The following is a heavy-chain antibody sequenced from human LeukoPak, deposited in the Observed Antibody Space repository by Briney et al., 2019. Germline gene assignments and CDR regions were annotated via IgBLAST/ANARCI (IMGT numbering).Heavy chain of an antibody. CDR2: IYYSGST. V-gene: IGHV4-30-4*08. D-gene: IGHD3-22*01. CDR3: AREGSPHYYDSSGYYFDY. CDR1: GGSISSGDYY. Sequence: SETLSLTCPVSGGSISSGDYYWSWIRQPPGKGLERIGYIYYSGSTYYNPSLKSRVTISVDTSKNQFSLKLSSVTAADTAVYYCAREGSPHYYDSSGYYFDYWGQGTLVTVSS. J-gene: IGHJ4*02.